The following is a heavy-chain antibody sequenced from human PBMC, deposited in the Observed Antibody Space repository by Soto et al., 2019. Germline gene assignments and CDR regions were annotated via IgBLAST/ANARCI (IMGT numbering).Heavy chain of an antibody. V-gene: IGHV3-53*01. Sequence: GGSLRLSGAASGFAISDNYMTWVRQAPGKGLEWVSVIYSVSGTFYADSVKGRFTISRDNSKNTVYLQMNSLRAEDTAVYYCASEKDGMDVWGQGTTVTVSS. CDR2: IYSVSGT. J-gene: IGHJ6*02. CDR3: ASEKDGMDV. CDR1: GFAISDNY.